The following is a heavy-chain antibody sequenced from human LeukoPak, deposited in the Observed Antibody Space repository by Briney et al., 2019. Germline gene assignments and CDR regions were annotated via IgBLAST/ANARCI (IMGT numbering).Heavy chain of an antibody. CDR3: AREFRKPSTGD. D-gene: IGHD1-14*01. CDR2: INWNGGST. V-gene: IGHV3-20*04. CDR1: GFTFDDYG. J-gene: IGHJ4*02. Sequence: PGGSLRLSCAASGFTFDDYGMSWVRQAPGKGLEWVSGINWNGGSTGYADSVKGRFTISRDNAKNTLYLQMNSLRAEDTAVYFCAREFRKPSTGDWGQGTLVTVSS.